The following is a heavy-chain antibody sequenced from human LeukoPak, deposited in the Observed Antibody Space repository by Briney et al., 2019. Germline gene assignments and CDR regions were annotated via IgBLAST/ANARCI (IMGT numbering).Heavy chain of an antibody. CDR2: IYYSGST. Sequence: SETLSLTCTVSGGSISSYYWSWIRQPPGKGREGIGYIYYSGSTNYNPSLKSRVTISVDTSKNQFSLKLSSVTAADTAVYYCAREGSGSYYDSYYYYKDVWGKGTTVTVSS. D-gene: IGHD1-26*01. J-gene: IGHJ6*03. CDR1: GGSISSYY. CDR3: AREGSGSYYDSYYYYKDV. V-gene: IGHV4-59*01.